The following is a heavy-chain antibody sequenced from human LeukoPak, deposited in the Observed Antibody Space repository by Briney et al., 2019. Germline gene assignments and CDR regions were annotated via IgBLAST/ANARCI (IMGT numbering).Heavy chain of an antibody. D-gene: IGHD3-22*01. J-gene: IGHJ4*02. Sequence: GGSLRLSCAASGFTVSSNYMSWVRQAPGKGLEWVSVIYSGGSTYYADSVKGRFTISRDNSKNTLYLQMNSLRAEDTAVYYSARGPLGHYYDSSGYYDWGQGTLVTVSS. CDR2: IYSGGST. V-gene: IGHV3-66*02. CDR3: ARGPLGHYYDSSGYYD. CDR1: GFTVSSNY.